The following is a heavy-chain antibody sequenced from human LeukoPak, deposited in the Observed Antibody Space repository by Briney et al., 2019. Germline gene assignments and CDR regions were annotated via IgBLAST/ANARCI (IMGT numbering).Heavy chain of an antibody. Sequence: PGESLKISCKGSGYSFPTYWIGWVRQMPGQGLEWMGIIYPGDSNTRYSPSFQGQVTISADKSISTAYLQWSSLKASDTAMYYCARLSGSHYIVYYFDYWGQGTLVTVSS. V-gene: IGHV5-51*01. D-gene: IGHD1-26*01. CDR3: ARLSGSHYIVYYFDY. CDR1: GYSFPTYW. CDR2: IYPGDSNT. J-gene: IGHJ4*02.